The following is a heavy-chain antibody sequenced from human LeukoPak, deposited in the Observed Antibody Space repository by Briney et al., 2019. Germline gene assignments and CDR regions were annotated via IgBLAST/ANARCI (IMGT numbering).Heavy chain of an antibody. J-gene: IGHJ4*02. CDR2: INSDGSST. V-gene: IGHV3-74*01. CDR3: AKDISVEMATSFDY. CDR1: GFTFSSYW. Sequence: GGSLRLSCAASGFTFSSYWMHWVRHAPGKGLVWVSRINSDGSSTSYADSVKGRFTISRDNAKNTMYLQMNSLRTEDTALYYCAKDISVEMATSFDYWGQGTLVTVSS. D-gene: IGHD5-24*01.